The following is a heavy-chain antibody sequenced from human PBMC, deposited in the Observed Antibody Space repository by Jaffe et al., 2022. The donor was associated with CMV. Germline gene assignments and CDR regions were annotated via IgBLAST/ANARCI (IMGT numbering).Heavy chain of an antibody. V-gene: IGHV3-7*03. D-gene: IGHD6-19*01. CDR3: ARAGSSGSVDY. J-gene: IGHJ4*02. CDR2: INQDGNDQ. Sequence: EVQLVESGGGLVQPGGSLRLSCAASGFSFSTYWMSWVRQAPGKGLEWVANINQDGNDQYYVDSVKGRFTISRDNAKNSLYLQMNSLRAEDTAVYYCARAGSSGSVDYWGQGTLVTVSS. CDR1: GFSFSTYW.